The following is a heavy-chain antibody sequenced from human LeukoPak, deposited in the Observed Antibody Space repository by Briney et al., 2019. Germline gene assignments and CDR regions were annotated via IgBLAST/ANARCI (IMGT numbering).Heavy chain of an antibody. D-gene: IGHD5-18*01. CDR1: GYTFTSYG. J-gene: IGHJ4*02. Sequence: ASVKVSCKASGYTFTSYGISWVRQAPGQGLEWMGWISAYNGNTNYAQKLQGRVTMTTDTSTSTAYMELRSLRSEDTAVYYCARALRVNSYGFGHYFDYWGQGTLVTVSS. V-gene: IGHV1-18*01. CDR3: ARALRVNSYGFGHYFDY. CDR2: ISAYNGNT.